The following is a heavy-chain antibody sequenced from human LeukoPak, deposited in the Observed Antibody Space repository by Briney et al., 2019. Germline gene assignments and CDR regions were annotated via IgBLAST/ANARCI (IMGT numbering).Heavy chain of an antibody. V-gene: IGHV3-21*01. D-gene: IGHD3-3*01. Sequence: GGSLRLSCAASGFTFSSYSMNWVRQAPGKGLEWVSSISSSSSYIYYADSVKGRFTISRDNAKNSLYLQMNSLRAEDTAVYYCARAGLRFLEWLSSYDWGQGTLVTVSS. CDR1: GFTFSSYS. J-gene: IGHJ4*02. CDR2: ISSSSSYI. CDR3: ARAGLRFLEWLSSYD.